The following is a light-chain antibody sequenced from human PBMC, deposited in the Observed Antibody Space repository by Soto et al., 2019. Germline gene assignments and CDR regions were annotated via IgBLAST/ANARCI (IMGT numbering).Light chain of an antibody. CDR3: QQYHTDWT. V-gene: IGKV1-5*01. J-gene: IGKJ1*01. CDR1: ESIDNW. CDR2: AAS. Sequence: IQMTHSPSTLSASVLDTVSITFRASESIDNWLAWYQQKPGKAPKLLIFAASTLVRGVPSRFSGRGSGTEFTLTISSLQAADYATFYCQQYHTDWTFGQGTKVDIK.